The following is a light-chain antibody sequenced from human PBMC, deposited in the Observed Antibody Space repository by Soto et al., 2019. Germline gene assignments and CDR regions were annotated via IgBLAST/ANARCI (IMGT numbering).Light chain of an antibody. J-gene: IGKJ2*01. CDR2: GAS. V-gene: IGKV3-15*01. Sequence: EIVMTQSPATLSVSPGEGASLSCRASQSVSSDLAWYQQKPGQAPRLLIYGASTRATNIPATFSGSGSGTQFTLTISSLQSEDFAVYYCQHYNNWPPYTFGQGTKLEI. CDR3: QHYNNWPPYT. CDR1: QSVSSD.